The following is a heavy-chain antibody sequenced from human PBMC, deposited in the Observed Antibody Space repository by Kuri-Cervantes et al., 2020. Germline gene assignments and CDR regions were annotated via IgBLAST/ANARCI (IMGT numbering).Heavy chain of an antibody. D-gene: IGHD5-12*01. J-gene: IGHJ5*02. CDR2: INPNSGGT. Sequence: ASVKVSCKASGYTFTGYYMHWVRQAPGQGLEWMGWINPNSGGTNYAQKFQGRVTMTRDTSISTAYMELSSLRSEDTAVYYCAVSLVAHWFDPWGQGTLVTVSS. CDR3: AVSLVAHWFDP. CDR1: GYTFTGYY. V-gene: IGHV1-2*02.